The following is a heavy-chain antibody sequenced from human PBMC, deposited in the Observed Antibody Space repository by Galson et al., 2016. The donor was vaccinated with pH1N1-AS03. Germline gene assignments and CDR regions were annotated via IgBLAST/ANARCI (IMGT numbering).Heavy chain of an antibody. CDR3: VRGGREIRSDAIFPGGADS. D-gene: IGHD2-15*01. V-gene: IGHV4-38-2*01. Sequence: ETLSLTCDVSGYSISTGYYWGWIRQPPGKGLEWIGSICHTGTSHYNPSVKSRVIISVDTSKNQFALKLSSVSATDTAVYYCVRGGREIRSDAIFPGGADSWGRGTLVSVSS. J-gene: IGHJ4*02. CDR1: GYSISTGYY. CDR2: ICHTGTS.